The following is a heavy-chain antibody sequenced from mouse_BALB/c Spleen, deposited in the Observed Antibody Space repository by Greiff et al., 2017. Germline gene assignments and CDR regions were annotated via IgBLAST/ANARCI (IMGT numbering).Heavy chain of an antibody. CDR3: ARNGDYYGSYYFDY. CDR2: IWSGGST. V-gene: IGHV2-2*02. CDR1: GFSLTSYG. Sequence: QVQLKQSGPGLVQPSQSLSITCTVSGFSLTSYGVHWVRQSPGKGLEWLGVIWSGGSTDYNAAFISRLSISKDNSKSQVFFKMNSLQANDTAIYYCARNGDYYGSYYFDYWGQGTTLTVSS. D-gene: IGHD1-1*01. J-gene: IGHJ2*01.